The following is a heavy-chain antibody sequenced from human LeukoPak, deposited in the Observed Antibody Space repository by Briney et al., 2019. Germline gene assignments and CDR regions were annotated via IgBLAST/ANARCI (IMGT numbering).Heavy chain of an antibody. J-gene: IGHJ6*02. CDR2: IHHSGDT. Sequence: PSGTLSLTCDVSGYSISSGHYWSWVRHPPGKGLEWIGEIHHSGDTNYNPSLKSRVTISLDKSKNQVSLKPSSVTAADTALYYCARNAAYDMDVWGQGTTVTVSS. CDR3: ARNAAYDMDV. V-gene: IGHV4-4*02. CDR1: GYSISSGHY.